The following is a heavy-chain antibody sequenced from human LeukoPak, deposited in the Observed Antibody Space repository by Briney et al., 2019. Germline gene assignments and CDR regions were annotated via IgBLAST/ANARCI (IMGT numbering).Heavy chain of an antibody. D-gene: IGHD3-3*01. Sequence: ASVKVSCKASGYTFTGYYMHWVRQAPGQGLGWMGWINPNSGGTNYAQKFQGRVTMTRDTSISTAYMELSRLRSDDTAVYYCARTLFVRFLEWLGFDYWGQGTLVTVSS. CDR2: INPNSGGT. CDR3: ARTLFVRFLEWLGFDY. V-gene: IGHV1-2*02. CDR1: GYTFTGYY. J-gene: IGHJ4*02.